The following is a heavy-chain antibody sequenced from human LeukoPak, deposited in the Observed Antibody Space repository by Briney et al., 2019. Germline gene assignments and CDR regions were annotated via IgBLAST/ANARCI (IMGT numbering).Heavy chain of an antibody. CDR2: LDPEDGET. CDR1: GYTFTGYY. J-gene: IGHJ3*02. V-gene: IGHV1-24*01. Sequence: GASVKVSCKASGYTFTGYYMHWVRQAPGKGLEWMGGLDPEDGETIYAQKFQGRVTMTEDTSTDTAYMELSSLRSEDTAVYYCATKNTLVGATFGAFDIWGQGTMVTVSS. D-gene: IGHD1-26*01. CDR3: ATKNTLVGATFGAFDI.